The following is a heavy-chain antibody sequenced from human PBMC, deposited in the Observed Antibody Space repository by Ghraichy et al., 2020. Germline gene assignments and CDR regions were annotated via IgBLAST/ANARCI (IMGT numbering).Heavy chain of an antibody. Sequence: SGPTLVKPTQTLTLTCTFSGFSLSTSGMCVSWIRQPPGKALEWLARIDWDDDKYYSTSLKTRLTISKDTSKNQVVLTMTNMDPVDTATYYCARDRYIAAADYYYYGMDVWGQGTTVTVSS. CDR1: GFSLSTSGMC. CDR2: IDWDDDK. V-gene: IGHV2-70*11. CDR3: ARDRYIAAADYYYYGMDV. J-gene: IGHJ6*02. D-gene: IGHD6-13*01.